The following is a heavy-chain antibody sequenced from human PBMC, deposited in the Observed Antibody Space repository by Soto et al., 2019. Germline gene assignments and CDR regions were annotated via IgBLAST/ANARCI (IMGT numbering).Heavy chain of an antibody. CDR1: GYTFRNYD. Sequence: QVQLVQSGAEVKRPGASVKVSCKASGYTFRNYDVAWVRRAPGHGLEWMGWISISKGKTYYQESLQGRVTMTMDTGTTTAYMKVRSLRSDDTAVYYCARKGYIGNFGLDVWGQGTTVTVSS. J-gene: IGHJ6*02. CDR3: ARKGYIGNFGLDV. V-gene: IGHV1-18*01. D-gene: IGHD5-12*01. CDR2: ISISKGKT.